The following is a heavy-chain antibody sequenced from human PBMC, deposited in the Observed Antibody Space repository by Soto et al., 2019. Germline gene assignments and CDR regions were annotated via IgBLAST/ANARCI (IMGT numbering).Heavy chain of an antibody. CDR3: AKRYGSGSYRDFNSYYGMDI. Sequence: GGSLRLSCAASRFTFRNYGMSWVRQGPGKGLEWVSGISPTGEQRFYVDSVKGRFFISRDNSQNTLSLEMSNLRADDTAVHYCAKRYGSGSYRDFNSYYGMDIWGQGTSVTVSS. CDR1: RFTFRNYG. V-gene: IGHV3-23*01. J-gene: IGHJ6*02. CDR2: ISPTGEQR. D-gene: IGHD3-10*01.